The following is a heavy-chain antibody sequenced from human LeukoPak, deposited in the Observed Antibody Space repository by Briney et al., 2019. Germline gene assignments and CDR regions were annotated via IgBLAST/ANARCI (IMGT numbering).Heavy chain of an antibody. D-gene: IGHD1-1*01. CDR1: GFTFSSYA. Sequence: GGPLRLSCEGSGFTFSSYAMSWVRQAPGKGLEWVSTITASGGSTYYADSVKGRFTISRDNSKNTLYLQMNSLRAEDTALYYCAKRIYSAGNYGMDVWGQGTTVTVSS. J-gene: IGHJ6*02. CDR3: AKRIYSAGNYGMDV. CDR2: ITASGGST. V-gene: IGHV3-23*01.